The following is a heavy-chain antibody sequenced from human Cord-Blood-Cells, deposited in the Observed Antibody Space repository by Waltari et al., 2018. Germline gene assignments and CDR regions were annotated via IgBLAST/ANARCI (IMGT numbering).Heavy chain of an antibody. J-gene: IGHJ3*02. CDR2: IYSGGST. Sequence: EVPLVASGGGLIQPGGSLRPSCAASWFTVRCHEMSWVRPAPGEGVEWVSVIYSGGSTYFADSVKGRFTISRDNSKNTLYLQMNSLRAEDTAMYYCARDKGDAARDAFDIWGQGTMVTVSS. CDR3: ARDKGDAARDAFDI. CDR1: WFTVRCHE. D-gene: IGHD6-6*01. V-gene: IGHV3-53*01.